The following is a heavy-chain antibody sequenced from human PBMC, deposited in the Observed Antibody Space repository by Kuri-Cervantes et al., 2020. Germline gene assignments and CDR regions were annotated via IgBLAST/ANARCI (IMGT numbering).Heavy chain of an antibody. Sequence: GGSLRLSCAASGFTFSSYWMSWVRQAPGKGLEWVANIKQDGSEKYYVDSVKGRFTISRDNAKNSLYLQMNSLRAEDTAVYYCTTGGNCNGNKCYSLVYWGLGTLVTVSS. V-gene: IGHV3-7*03. J-gene: IGHJ4*02. D-gene: IGHD2-15*01. CDR2: IKQDGSEK. CDR3: TTGGNCNGNKCYSLVY. CDR1: GFTFSSYW.